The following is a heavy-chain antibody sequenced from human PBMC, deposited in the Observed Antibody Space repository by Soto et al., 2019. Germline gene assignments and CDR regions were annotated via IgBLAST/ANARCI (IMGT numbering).Heavy chain of an antibody. D-gene: IGHD2-2*01. CDR3: ARAAPYCTSATCPRFYDMDV. V-gene: IGHV1-69*13. J-gene: IGHJ6*02. Sequence: GSARKACCKASGGTFARYAITWVRRAPGQGLEWLGGIIPILNSPDYAQKFQARVVITADEITNTAYMELNSLRFDDTAVYYCARAAPYCTSATCPRFYDMDVWG. CDR2: IIPILNSP. CDR1: GGTFARYA.